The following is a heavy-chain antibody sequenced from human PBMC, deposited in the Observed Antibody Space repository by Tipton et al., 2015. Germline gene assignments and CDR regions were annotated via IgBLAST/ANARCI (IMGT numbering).Heavy chain of an antibody. CDR2: IWPDDSDT. J-gene: IGHJ4*02. Sequence: VQLVQSGAEVKKPGESLKISCKASGYRFNHFWIGWVRQMPGKGLEWMGIIWPDDSDTRYSPSFEGLITISADKSISTAYLQWSSLKASDTAMYYCARGDLTMIVVPDYWGQGTLVTVSS. CDR1: GYRFNHFW. V-gene: IGHV5-51*01. D-gene: IGHD3-22*01. CDR3: ARGDLTMIVVPDY.